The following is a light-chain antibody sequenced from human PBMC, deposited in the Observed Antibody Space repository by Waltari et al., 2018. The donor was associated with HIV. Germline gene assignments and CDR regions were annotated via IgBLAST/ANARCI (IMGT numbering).Light chain of an antibody. CDR1: SNIGLNT. CDR2: TDD. CDR3: AVWDDSLNHV. V-gene: IGLV1-44*01. J-gene: IGLJ1*01. Sequence: QSVLTQPPSASGTPGQRVTISCSGSNIGLNTVSWYQHVPGTAPKLLIYTDDQRPLGVPDRFSASKSGTSASLVISGLLSEDEAEYYCAVWDDSLNHVFGTGTKVTVL.